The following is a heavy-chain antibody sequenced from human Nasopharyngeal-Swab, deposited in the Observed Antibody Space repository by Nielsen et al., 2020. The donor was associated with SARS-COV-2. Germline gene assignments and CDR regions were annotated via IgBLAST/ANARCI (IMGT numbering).Heavy chain of an antibody. J-gene: IGHJ6*03. V-gene: IGHV3-33*01. CDR2: IWYDGGNK. CDR1: GFRFGSYG. D-gene: IGHD3-10*01. CDR3: GRDTLSQGNYMDV. Sequence: GGSLRLSCATSGFRFGSYGMHWVRQAPDKGLEGVAVIWYDGGNKYYADSVKGGFTVSRDDSKSTLYLQMNSLRAEDTAVYYCGRDTLSQGNYMDVWGKGTTVIVSS.